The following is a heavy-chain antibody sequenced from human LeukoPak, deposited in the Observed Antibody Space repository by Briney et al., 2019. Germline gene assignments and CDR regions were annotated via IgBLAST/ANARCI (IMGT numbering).Heavy chain of an antibody. CDR2: IRYDGSNK. J-gene: IGHJ6*03. CDR3: AKDKSIAPPVYYMDV. CDR1: GFTFSSYG. V-gene: IGHV3-30*02. D-gene: IGHD6-6*01. Sequence: GGSLRLSCAASGFTFSSYGMLWVRQAPGEGLVGVAFIRYDGSNKYYTDSVKGRFTISRDNSKNTLYLQMNSLRAEDTAVYYCAKDKSIAPPVYYMDVWGKGTTVTVSS.